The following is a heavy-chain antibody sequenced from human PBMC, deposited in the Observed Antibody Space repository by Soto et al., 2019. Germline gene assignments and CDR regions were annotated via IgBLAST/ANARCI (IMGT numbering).Heavy chain of an antibody. CDR3: AREWAGIAAAGTGYFDY. CDR2: IYYSGST. J-gene: IGHJ4*02. V-gene: IGHV4-30-4*01. CDR1: GGSISSGDYY. Sequence: PSETLSLTCTVSGGSISSGDYYWSWIRQPPGKGLEWIGYIYYSGSTYYNPSLKSRVTISVDTSKNQFSLKLSSVTAADTAVYYCAREWAGIAAAGTGYFDYWRQGTLVTVSS. D-gene: IGHD6-13*01.